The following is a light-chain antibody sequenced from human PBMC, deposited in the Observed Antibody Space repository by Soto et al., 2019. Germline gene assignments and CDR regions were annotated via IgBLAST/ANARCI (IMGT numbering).Light chain of an antibody. CDR2: EVS. V-gene: IGLV2-23*02. Sequence: QSVLTQPASVSVSPGQSITISCTGTSSDVGSYDLVSWYQQHPDKAPKLLLFEVSKRPSGVSIRFSGSKSGNTASLTISGLQPEDEADYYCCSYATPRLFGGGTKLTVL. CDR1: SSDVGSYDL. CDR3: CSYATPRL. J-gene: IGLJ2*01.